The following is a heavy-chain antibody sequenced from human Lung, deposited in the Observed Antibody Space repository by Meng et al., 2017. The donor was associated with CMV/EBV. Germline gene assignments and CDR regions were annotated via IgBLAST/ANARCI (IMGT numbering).Heavy chain of an antibody. CDR1: GFTFSSYW. CDR2: IKQDGSEK. J-gene: IGHJ6*04. D-gene: IGHD3-3*01. V-gene: IGHV3-7*01. Sequence: GESLKISCAASGFTFSSYWMSWVRQAPGKGLEWVANIKQDGSEKYYVDSVKGRFTISRDNAKNSLYLQMNSLRAEDTAVYYCARDQRPEYYDFWSGYLGKGGYYGRDGWGTGHXVPCAS. CDR3: ARDQRPEYYDFWSGYLGKGGYYGRDG.